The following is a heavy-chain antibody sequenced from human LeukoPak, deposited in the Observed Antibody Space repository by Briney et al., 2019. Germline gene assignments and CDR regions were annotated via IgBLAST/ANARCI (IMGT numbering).Heavy chain of an antibody. CDR3: VRDRPHNWFDP. V-gene: IGHV1-2*02. J-gene: IGHJ5*02. CDR2: INPNSGGT. CDR1: GYTFTSYD. Sequence: GASVKVSCKASGYTFTSYDINWVRQATGRGLEWMGWINPNSGGTNYAQKFQGRVTMTRDTSISTAYMELSRLRSDDTAVYYCVRDRPHNWFDPWGQGTLVTVSS.